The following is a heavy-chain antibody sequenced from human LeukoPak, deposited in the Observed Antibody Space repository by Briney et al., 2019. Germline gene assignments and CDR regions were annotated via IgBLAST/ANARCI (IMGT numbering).Heavy chain of an antibody. Sequence: GSLRLSCAASGFTFSSHGMNWVRQAPGKGLEWIGRIYTSGSTNYNPSLKSRVTISVDTSKNQFSLKLSSVTAADTAVYYCAARAAAAHTGDYWSQGTLVTVSS. D-gene: IGHD6-13*01. CDR3: AARAAAAHTGDY. J-gene: IGHJ4*02. CDR1: GFTFSSHG. V-gene: IGHV4-4*07. CDR2: IYTSGST.